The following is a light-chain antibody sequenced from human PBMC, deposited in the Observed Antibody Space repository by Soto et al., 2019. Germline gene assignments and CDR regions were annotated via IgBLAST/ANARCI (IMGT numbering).Light chain of an antibody. CDR1: QSVSSSY. CDR2: GAS. J-gene: IGKJ1*01. Sequence: EFGSTQSVGTLSLTQRERATLYCRASQSVSSSYLAWYQQKPGQAPRLLIYGASSRATGIPDRFSGSGSGTDFTLTISRLEPEDFAVYYCQQYGSSPTFGQGA. CDR3: QQYGSSPT. V-gene: IGKV3-20*01.